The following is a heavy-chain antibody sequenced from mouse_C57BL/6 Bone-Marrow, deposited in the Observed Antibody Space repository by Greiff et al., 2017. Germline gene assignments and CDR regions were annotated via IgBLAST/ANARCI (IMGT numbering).Heavy chain of an antibody. CDR2: IYPRDGST. V-gene: IGHV1-78*01. J-gene: IGHJ1*03. CDR1: GYTFTDHT. CDR3: ARGWLLRHWYFDV. Sequence: VKLQESDAELVKPGASVKISCKVSGYTFTDHTIHWMKQRPEQGLEWIGYIYPRDGSTTYNEKFKGKATLTADKSSSTAYMQLNSLTSEDSAVYFCARGWLLRHWYFDVWGTGTTVTVSS. D-gene: IGHD2-3*01.